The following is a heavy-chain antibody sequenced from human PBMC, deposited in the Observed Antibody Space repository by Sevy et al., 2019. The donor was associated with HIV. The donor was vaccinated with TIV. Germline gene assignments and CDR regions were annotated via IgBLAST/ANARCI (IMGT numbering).Heavy chain of an antibody. CDR1: GFTFSSYG. D-gene: IGHD6-13*01. Sequence: GGSLRLSCAASGFTFSSYGMHWVRQAPGKGLEWVAVISYDGSNKYYADSVKGRFTISRDNSKNTLYLQMNSLRAEDTAVYHCAKDQVAAAGMYYYYGMDVWGQGTTVTVSS. CDR3: AKDQVAAAGMYYYYGMDV. CDR2: ISYDGSNK. J-gene: IGHJ6*02. V-gene: IGHV3-30*18.